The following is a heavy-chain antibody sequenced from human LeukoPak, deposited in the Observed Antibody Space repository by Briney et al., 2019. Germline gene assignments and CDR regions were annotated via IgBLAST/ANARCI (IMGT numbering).Heavy chain of an antibody. Sequence: ASVKVSCKASGYTFTDYYMHWVRQAPGQGLEWMGWIDPNSGGTNYAQKFQGRVTMTRDTSISTVYMEMSRLRSDDTAVYYCARESVPAVAARRGLNYWGQGTLVAVSS. CDR1: GYTFTDYY. V-gene: IGHV1-2*02. D-gene: IGHD6-6*01. J-gene: IGHJ4*02. CDR3: ARESVPAVAARRGLNY. CDR2: IDPNSGGT.